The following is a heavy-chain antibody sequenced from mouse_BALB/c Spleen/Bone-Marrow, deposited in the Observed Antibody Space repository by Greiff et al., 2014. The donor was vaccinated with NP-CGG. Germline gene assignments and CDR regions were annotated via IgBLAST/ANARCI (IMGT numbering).Heavy chain of an antibody. CDR2: ISDGGSYT. CDR3: AREGDGAY. Sequence: EVHLVESGGGLVKPGGSLKLSCAASGFTFSDYYMYWVRQTPEKRLEWVATISDGGSYTYYPDSVKGRFTISRDNAKNNLYLQMSSLKSEDTATYYCAREGDGAYWGQGTLVTVSA. V-gene: IGHV5-4*02. CDR1: GFTFSDYY. D-gene: IGHD3-3*01. J-gene: IGHJ3*01.